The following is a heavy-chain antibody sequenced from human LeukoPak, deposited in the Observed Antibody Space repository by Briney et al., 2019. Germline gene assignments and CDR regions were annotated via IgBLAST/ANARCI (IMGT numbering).Heavy chain of an antibody. CDR2: IYSGGST. Sequence: GGSLRLSCAAAGFTVSSTYMTWVRQAPGKGLEWVSLIYSGGSTIYADSVKGRFTISRDNSKNTVYLQMNSLRAEDTAVYYCARDRSGDSTAYYTDYWGQGTLVTVSS. J-gene: IGHJ4*02. CDR3: ARDRSGDSTAYYTDY. CDR1: GFTVSSTY. V-gene: IGHV3-66*01. D-gene: IGHD3-22*01.